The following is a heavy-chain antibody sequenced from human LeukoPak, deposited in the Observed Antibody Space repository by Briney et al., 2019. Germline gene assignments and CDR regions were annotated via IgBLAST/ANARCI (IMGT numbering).Heavy chain of an antibody. CDR1: GGSFSGYY. V-gene: IGHV4-34*01. D-gene: IGHD6-13*01. CDR2: INHSGST. Sequence: PSETLSLTCAVYGGSFSGYYWSWIRQPPGKGLEWIGEINHSGSTNYNPSLKSRVTISVDTSKNQFSLKLSSVTAADTAVYYCARAAAGAEYFQHWGQGTLVTVSS. CDR3: ARAAAGAEYFQH. J-gene: IGHJ1*01.